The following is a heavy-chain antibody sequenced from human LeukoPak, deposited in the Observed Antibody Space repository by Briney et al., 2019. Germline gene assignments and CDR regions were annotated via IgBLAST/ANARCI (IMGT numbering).Heavy chain of an antibody. CDR1: GGSISSYY. CDR2: IFYSGSS. Sequence: SETLSLTCTVSGGSISSYYWSWIRQPPGKGLEWIGYIFYSGSSNYNPSLKSRLTISVDASKNQFSLKLTSVTAADTAVYYCARAYYYGSGSYGLDYWGQGTLVTVSS. V-gene: IGHV4-59*13. D-gene: IGHD3-10*01. CDR3: ARAYYYGSGSYGLDY. J-gene: IGHJ4*02.